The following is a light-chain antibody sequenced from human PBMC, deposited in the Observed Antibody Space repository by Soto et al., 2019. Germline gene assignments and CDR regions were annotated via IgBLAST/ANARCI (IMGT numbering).Light chain of an antibody. CDR1: QSVSSNY. CDR3: QQYGSSYPWT. J-gene: IGKJ1*01. CDR2: GAS. V-gene: IGKV3-20*01. Sequence: EIVLTQSPGTLSLSPGERATLSCRASQSVSSNYLAWYQQKPGQAPRLLIYGASSRATGIPDRFSGSGSGTDFTLTISRLEPEDFAVYYCQQYGSSYPWTFGQGTKVDTK.